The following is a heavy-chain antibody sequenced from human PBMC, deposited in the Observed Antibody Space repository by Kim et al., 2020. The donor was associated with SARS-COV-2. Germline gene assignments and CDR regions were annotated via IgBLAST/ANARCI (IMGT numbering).Heavy chain of an antibody. D-gene: IGHD3-9*01. CDR3: ARDYDILTGQGTQKFDP. CDR2: VYNGENT. Sequence: SETLSLTCTVSGDSISRSSNYWGWIRQPPGKGLEWMGSVYNGENTHYNPSLTSRVSIYLDTSKNQFSLKLSSVTAADTAVYFCARDYDILTGQGTQKFDPWGQGILVTVSS. J-gene: IGHJ5*02. V-gene: IGHV4-39*07. CDR1: GDSISRSSNY.